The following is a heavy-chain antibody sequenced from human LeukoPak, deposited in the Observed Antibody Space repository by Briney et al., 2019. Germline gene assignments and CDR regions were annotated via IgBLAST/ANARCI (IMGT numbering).Heavy chain of an antibody. CDR1: GGSFSGYY. V-gene: IGHV4-34*01. CDR3: ARLSTWIQLWLFGGAFDY. D-gene: IGHD5-18*01. CDR2: INHSGST. Sequence: SETLSLTCAVYGGSFSGYYWSWIRQPPGKGLEWIGEINHSGSTNYNPSLKSRVTISVDTSKNQFSLKLSSVTAADTAVYYCARLSTWIQLWLFGGAFDYWGQGTLVTVSS. J-gene: IGHJ4*02.